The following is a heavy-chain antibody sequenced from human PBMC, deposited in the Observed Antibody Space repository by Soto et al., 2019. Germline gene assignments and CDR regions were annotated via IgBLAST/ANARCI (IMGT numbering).Heavy chain of an antibody. D-gene: IGHD2-15*01. CDR3: ARGCSGGSCIDAFEI. J-gene: IGHJ3*02. CDR1: GFTFSSYA. CDR2: ISYDGSNK. V-gene: IGHV3-30-3*01. Sequence: QVQLVESGGGVVQPGRSLRLSCAASGFTFSSYAMHWVRQAPGKGLEWVAVISYDGSNKYYADSVKGRFTISRDNSKNTLYLQMKSLGAGNTAVYYWARGCSGGSCIDAFEIWGQGTMVTVSS.